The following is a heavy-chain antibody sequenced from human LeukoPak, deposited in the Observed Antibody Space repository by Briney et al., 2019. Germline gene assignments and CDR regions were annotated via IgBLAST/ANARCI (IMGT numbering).Heavy chain of an antibody. CDR3: ARRWNYGRNYYIDV. Sequence: SETLSLTCSVSGGSISGSIYNWSWIRQPPGKGLEWIGEINDSGRINYSPSLMSRVTVSVDTSKNQFSLRLTSVTATDTAVYYCARRWNYGRNYYIDVWGNGATVSVSS. CDR2: INDSGRI. CDR1: GGSISGSIYN. J-gene: IGHJ6*03. D-gene: IGHD1-7*01. V-gene: IGHV4-39*01.